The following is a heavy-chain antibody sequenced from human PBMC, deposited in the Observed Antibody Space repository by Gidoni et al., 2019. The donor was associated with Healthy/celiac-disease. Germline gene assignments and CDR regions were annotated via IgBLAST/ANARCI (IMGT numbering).Heavy chain of an antibody. V-gene: IGHV1-69*04. J-gene: IGHJ5*02. CDR3: ARALDYYDNNWFDP. D-gene: IGHD3-22*01. CDR1: GGTFSGYA. CDR2: IIPILGIA. Sequence: QVQLVQSGAEVKKPGSSVKVSCTASGGTFSGYAISWVRQAPGQWLEGMGRIIPILGIANYAQKFQGRVTITADKSTSTAYIELSSLRSEDTAVYYCARALDYYDNNWFDPWGQGTLVTVSS.